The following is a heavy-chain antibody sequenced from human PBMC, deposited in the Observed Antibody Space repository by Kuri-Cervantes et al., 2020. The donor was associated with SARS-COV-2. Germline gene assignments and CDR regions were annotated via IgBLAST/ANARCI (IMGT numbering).Heavy chain of an antibody. CDR3: AKDIREQLVGGVGWFDP. CDR2: ISWNSGSI. J-gene: IGHJ5*02. Sequence: AAAGVTFDDYAMHCVRQAPGKGLEWVSGISWNSGSIGYADSVKGRFTISRDNAKNSLYLQMNSLRDEDTALYYCAKDIREQLVGGVGWFDPWGQGTLVTVSS. V-gene: IGHV3-9*01. D-gene: IGHD6-6*01. CDR1: GVTFDDYA.